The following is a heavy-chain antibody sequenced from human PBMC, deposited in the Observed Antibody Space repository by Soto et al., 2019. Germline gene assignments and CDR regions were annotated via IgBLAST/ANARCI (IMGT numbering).Heavy chain of an antibody. CDR1: GGSISSYY. Sequence: ETLSLTCTVSGGSISSYYWSWIRQPAGQGLEWIGRIYTSGSTNYNPSLKSRVTMSVDTSKNQFSLKLSSVTAADTAVYYCARDHRMVRGVMILNWFDPWGQGTLVTVSS. CDR2: IYTSGST. V-gene: IGHV4-4*07. J-gene: IGHJ5*02. D-gene: IGHD3-10*01. CDR3: ARDHRMVRGVMILNWFDP.